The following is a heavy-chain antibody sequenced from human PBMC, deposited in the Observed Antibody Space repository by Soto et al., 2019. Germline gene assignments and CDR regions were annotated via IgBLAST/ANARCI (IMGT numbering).Heavy chain of an antibody. CDR2: IYYSGCT. CDR1: GGSISGYF. D-gene: IGHD3-10*01. J-gene: IGHJ5*02. V-gene: IGHV4-59*01. CDR3: ARHRYGSGGLYNWFDP. Sequence: QVQLQASGPGLVKPSETLSLTCTASGGSISGYFWGWMRQPPGKELEWIGYIYYSGCTNHNPSLQRRITMSVDSSKNQVSLELSSVTAADTAVYHCARHRYGSGGLYNWFDPWGRGTLVAVSS.